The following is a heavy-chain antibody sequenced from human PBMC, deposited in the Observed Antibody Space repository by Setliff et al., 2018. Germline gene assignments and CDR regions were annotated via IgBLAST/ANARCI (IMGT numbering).Heavy chain of an antibody. CDR1: GFTFSDYY. CDR3: ARDSVLRYFDWLLYTPDAFDI. D-gene: IGHD3-9*01. V-gene: IGHV3-11*04. J-gene: IGHJ3*02. Sequence: GGSLRLSCAASGFTFSDYYMSWIRQAPGKGLEWVSYISSSGSIIYYADSVKGRFTISRDNAKNSLYLQMNSLRAEDTAVYYCARDSVLRYFDWLLYTPDAFDIWGQGTMVTVSS. CDR2: ISSSGSII.